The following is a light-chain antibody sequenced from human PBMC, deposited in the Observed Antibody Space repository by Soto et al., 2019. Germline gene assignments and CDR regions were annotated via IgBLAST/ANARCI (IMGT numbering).Light chain of an antibody. CDR3: QSYDTSLRGWV. V-gene: IGLV1-40*01. CDR2: GNS. J-gene: IGLJ3*02. Sequence: QSVLTQPPSASGTPGQRVTISCTGSSSNIGAGFDVHWYRQLPGTSPKLLIFGNSNRPSGVPDRFSGARSGTSASLAITGLQAEDEADYYCQSYDTSLRGWVFGGGTKLTVL. CDR1: SSNIGAGFD.